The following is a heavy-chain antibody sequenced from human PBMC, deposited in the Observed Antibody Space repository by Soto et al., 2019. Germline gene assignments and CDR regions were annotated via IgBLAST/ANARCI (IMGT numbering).Heavy chain of an antibody. CDR3: ARGPGGPDGPGDY. D-gene: IGHD2-15*01. CDR2: INAGNGNT. CDR1: GYTLTSYY. V-gene: IGHV1-3*01. J-gene: IGHJ4*02. Sequence: GASVKVSCKASGYTLTSYYMHWVRQAPGQGLEWMGIINAGNGNTKYSQKFQGRVTITRDTSASTAYMELSSLRSEDTAVYYCARGPGGPDGPGDYWGQGTLVTVSS.